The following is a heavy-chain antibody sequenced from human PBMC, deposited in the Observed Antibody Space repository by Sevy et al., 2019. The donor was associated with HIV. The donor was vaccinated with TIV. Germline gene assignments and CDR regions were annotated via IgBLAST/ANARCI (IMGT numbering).Heavy chain of an antibody. CDR2: ISSRSSYI. D-gene: IGHD3-10*01. CDR1: GFTFSSYS. CDR3: ARDGITMVRGGAFDI. V-gene: IGHV3-21*01. Sequence: GGSLRLSCAASGFTFSSYSMNWVRQAPGKGLEWVSSISSRSSYIYYADSVKGRFTIPRDNAKNSLYLQMNSLRAEDTAVYYCARDGITMVRGGAFDIWGQGTMVTVSS. J-gene: IGHJ3*02.